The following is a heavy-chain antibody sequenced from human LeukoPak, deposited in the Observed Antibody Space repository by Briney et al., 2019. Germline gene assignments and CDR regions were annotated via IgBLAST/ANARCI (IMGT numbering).Heavy chain of an antibody. J-gene: IGHJ4*02. CDR1: GFTFSSYS. CDR2: ISSSSSTI. D-gene: IGHD3-16*01. V-gene: IGHV3-48*01. CDR3: AKETVDNTGEAYFDY. Sequence: PGGSLRLSCAASGFTFSSYSMNWVRQAPGKGLEWVSYISSSSSTIYYADSVKGRFTISRDNAKNTLYLQMNSLRAEDTAVYYCAKETVDNTGEAYFDYWGQGTLVTVSS.